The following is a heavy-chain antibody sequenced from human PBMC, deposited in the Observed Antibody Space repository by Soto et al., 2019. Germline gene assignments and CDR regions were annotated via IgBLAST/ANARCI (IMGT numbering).Heavy chain of an antibody. CDR2: ISYDGSNK. V-gene: IGHV3-30-3*01. Sequence: HPGGSLRLSCAASGFTFSSYAMHWVRQAPGKGLEWVAVISYDGSNKYYADSVKGRFTISRDNSKNTLYLQMNSLRAEDTAVYYCARVHGGATIQYYFDYWGQGTLVTVSS. CDR1: GFTFSSYA. D-gene: IGHD1-26*01. J-gene: IGHJ4*02. CDR3: ARVHGGATIQYYFDY.